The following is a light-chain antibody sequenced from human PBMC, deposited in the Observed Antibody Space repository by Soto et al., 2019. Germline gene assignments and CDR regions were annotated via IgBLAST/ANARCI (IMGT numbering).Light chain of an antibody. CDR3: QQHSNRLT. V-gene: IGKV3-11*01. J-gene: IGKJ4*01. CDR2: DAS. CDR1: QSVDSY. Sequence: EIVLTQSPATLSLSPGERATLSCRASQSVDSYLAWYQQKPGQPPRLLIFDASNRPTGIPARFSGSGSGTDVTLTISSLEPEDFGVYYCQQHSNRLTFGGGTKVEIK.